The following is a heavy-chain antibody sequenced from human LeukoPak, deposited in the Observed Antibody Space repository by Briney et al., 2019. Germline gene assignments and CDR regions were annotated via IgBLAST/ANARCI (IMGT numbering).Heavy chain of an antibody. CDR1: GFTFSSYA. CDR2: ISDSGGST. V-gene: IGHV3-23*01. CDR3: AKQLRVYYYMDV. J-gene: IGHJ6*03. D-gene: IGHD1-7*01. Sequence: GGSLRLSCVASGFTFSSYAMSWVRQAPGKGLEWVSVISDSGGSTYYADSVKGRFTISRDDSKNTLYLQMNSLRAEDTAVYYCAKQLRVYYYMDVWGKGTTVTVSS.